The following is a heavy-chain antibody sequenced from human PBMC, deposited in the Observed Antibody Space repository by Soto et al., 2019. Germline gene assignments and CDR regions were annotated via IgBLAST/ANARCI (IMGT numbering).Heavy chain of an antibody. D-gene: IGHD3-16*02. CDR2: ISYDGSNK. J-gene: IGHJ6*02. Sequence: QVQLVESGGGVVQPGRSLRLSCAASGFTFSSYAMHWVRQAPGKGLEWVAVISYDGSNKYYADSVKGRFTISRDNSKNTLYLQMNSLRAEDTAVYYCARAGVVTTIRYYYYYGMDVWGQGTTVTVSS. CDR3: ARAGVVTTIRYYYYYGMDV. V-gene: IGHV3-30-3*01. CDR1: GFTFSSYA.